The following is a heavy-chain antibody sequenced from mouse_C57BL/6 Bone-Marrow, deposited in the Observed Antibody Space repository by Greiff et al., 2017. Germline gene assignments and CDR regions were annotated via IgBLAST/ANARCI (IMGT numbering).Heavy chain of an antibody. CDR1: GYTFTSYW. Sequence: QVQLQQPGAELVKPGASVKLSCKASGYTFTSYWMHWVKQRPGRGLEWIGRIDPNSGGTKYNEKFKSNATLTVDKPSCPAFMQRSSLTSEDSAVYYCARKITTVVVFDYWGKGTTLTVAS. V-gene: IGHV1-72*01. CDR2: IDPNSGGT. J-gene: IGHJ2*01. D-gene: IGHD1-1*01. CDR3: ARKITTVVVFDY.